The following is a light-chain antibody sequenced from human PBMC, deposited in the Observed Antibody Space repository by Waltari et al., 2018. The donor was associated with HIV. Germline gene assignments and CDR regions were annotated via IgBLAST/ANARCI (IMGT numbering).Light chain of an antibody. Sequence: QSVLTQPPSVSAAPGQKVTISCSGSSSNIGNNYVSWYQQLPGTAPKLLIYEKNTRPSGFPCRFSGPKSGPSPTLGITGLQTGDEADYYCGTWDSSLSAGGVFGGGTKLTVL. CDR2: EKN. CDR1: SSNIGNNY. V-gene: IGLV1-51*01. J-gene: IGLJ2*01. CDR3: GTWDSSLSAGGV.